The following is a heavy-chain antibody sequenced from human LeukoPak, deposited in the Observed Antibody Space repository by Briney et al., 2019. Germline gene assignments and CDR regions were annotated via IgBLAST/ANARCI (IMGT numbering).Heavy chain of an antibody. CDR3: ARWSTRCSGGSCYPADY. Sequence: ASVKVSCKASGYTFTSYGISWVRQAPGQGLEWMGWISAYNGNTNYAQKLQGRVTMTTDTSTSTAYMELGSLRSDDTAVYYCARWSTRCSGGSCYPADYWGQGTLVTVSS. V-gene: IGHV1-18*01. CDR2: ISAYNGNT. CDR1: GYTFTSYG. J-gene: IGHJ4*02. D-gene: IGHD2-15*01.